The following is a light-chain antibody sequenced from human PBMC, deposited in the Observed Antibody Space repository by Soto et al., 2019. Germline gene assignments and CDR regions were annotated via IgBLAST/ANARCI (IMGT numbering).Light chain of an antibody. CDR1: QGVSAY. J-gene: IGKJ2*01. CDR3: QQRYRTPHT. V-gene: IGKV1-39*01. Sequence: DIQMTQSPSSLPAAVGDRVTITCRSRQGVSAYLLWYQQRQGRAPKLLIYSASNLLSGVPSRFSGSGSGTNFTLTSSSLHPEAFATYYCQQRYRTPHTFGPGTKLETK. CDR2: SAS.